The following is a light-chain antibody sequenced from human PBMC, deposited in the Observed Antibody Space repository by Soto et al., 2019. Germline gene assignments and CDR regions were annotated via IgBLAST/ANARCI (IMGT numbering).Light chain of an antibody. CDR1: QSVSSY. V-gene: IGKV3-11*01. CDR2: DAS. Sequence: EIVLTQSPAALSLSPGERATLSCRASQSVSSYLVWYQQKPGQAPRLLIYDASTRATGVPARFSGSGSGTDFTLTISSLQSEDFGVYYCQQYNNWPPWTFGQGTKVEIK. J-gene: IGKJ1*01. CDR3: QQYNNWPPWT.